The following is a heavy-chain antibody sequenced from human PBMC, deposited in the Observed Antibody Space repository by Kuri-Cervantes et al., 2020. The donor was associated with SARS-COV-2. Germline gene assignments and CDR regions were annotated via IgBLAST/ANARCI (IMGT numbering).Heavy chain of an antibody. V-gene: IGHV4-39*01. D-gene: IGHD3-3*01. CDR3: ARHVVSGWSGYFDY. CDR2: IYYSGST. CDR1: GGSISSTSYY. Sequence: SETLSLTCTVSGGSISSTSYYWDWVRQPPGKGLEWIGSIYYSGSTYYNPSLKSRVTISVDTSKNQFSLKLSSVTAADTAVYYCARHVVSGWSGYFDYWGQGTLVTVSS. J-gene: IGHJ4*02.